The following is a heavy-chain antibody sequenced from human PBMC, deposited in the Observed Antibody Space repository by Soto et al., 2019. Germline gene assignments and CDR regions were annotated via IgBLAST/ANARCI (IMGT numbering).Heavy chain of an antibody. CDR2: IWYDGSNK. D-gene: IGHD3-9*01. CDR3: AIDLDDILTGPHLDY. V-gene: IGHV3-33*01. Sequence: GGSLRLSCAASGFTFSSYGMHWVRQAPGKGLEWVAVIWYDGSNKYYADSVKGRFTISRDNSKNTLYLQMNSLRAEDTAVYYCAIDLDDILTGPHLDYWGQGTLVTVSS. J-gene: IGHJ4*02. CDR1: GFTFSSYG.